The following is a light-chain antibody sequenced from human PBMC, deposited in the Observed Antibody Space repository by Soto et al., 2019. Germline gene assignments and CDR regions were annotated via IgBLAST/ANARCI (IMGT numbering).Light chain of an antibody. Sequence: EIVMTQSPATLSVSPGERATLSCRASQSVNTNLAWYQQKPGQAPRLLIYGASNRATGIPDRFSGSGSGTDFTLTISKLEPEDFAVYHCQQYGGSPRTFGQGTKVDI. CDR3: QQYGGSPRT. J-gene: IGKJ1*01. CDR1: QSVNTN. V-gene: IGKV3-20*01. CDR2: GAS.